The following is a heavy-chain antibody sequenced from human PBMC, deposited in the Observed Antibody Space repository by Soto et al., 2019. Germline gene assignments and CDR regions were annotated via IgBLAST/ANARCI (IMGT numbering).Heavy chain of an antibody. J-gene: IGHJ3*02. Sequence: GESLKISCKGSGYSFTSYWIGWVRQMPGKGLEWMGIIYPGDSDTRYSPSFQGQVTISADKSISTAYLQWSSLKASDPAMYYCASRFRGYSYGDAFDIWGQGTMVTVSS. CDR3: ASRFRGYSYGDAFDI. CDR2: IYPGDSDT. CDR1: GYSFTSYW. D-gene: IGHD5-18*01. V-gene: IGHV5-51*01.